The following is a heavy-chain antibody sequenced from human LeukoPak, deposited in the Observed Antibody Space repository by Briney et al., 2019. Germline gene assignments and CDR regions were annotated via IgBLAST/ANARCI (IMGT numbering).Heavy chain of an antibody. CDR1: GGTFSSYA. CDR3: ARDPGYSGYDPIGY. CDR2: IIPILGIA. J-gene: IGHJ4*02. Sequence: ASVKVSCKASGGTFSSYAISWVRQAPGQGLEWMGRIIPILGIASYAQKFQGRVTITADKSTSTAYMELSSLRSEDTAVYYCARDPGYSGYDPIGYWGQGTLVTVSS. V-gene: IGHV1-69*04. D-gene: IGHD5-12*01.